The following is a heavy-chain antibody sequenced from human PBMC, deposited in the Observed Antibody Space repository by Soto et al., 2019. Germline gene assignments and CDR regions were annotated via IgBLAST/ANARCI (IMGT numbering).Heavy chain of an antibody. CDR3: ARDLCGGDCYSDYYYYYGMDV. CDR1: GFTFSSYS. V-gene: IGHV3-48*02. CDR2: ISSSSSTI. D-gene: IGHD2-21*02. Sequence: EVQLVESGGGLVQPGGSLRLSCAASGFTFSSYSMNWVRQAPGKGLEWVSYISSSSSTIYYADSVKGRFTISIDNAKNSLYLQMNSLRDEDTAVYYCARDLCGGDCYSDYYYYYGMDVWGQGTTVTVSS. J-gene: IGHJ6*02.